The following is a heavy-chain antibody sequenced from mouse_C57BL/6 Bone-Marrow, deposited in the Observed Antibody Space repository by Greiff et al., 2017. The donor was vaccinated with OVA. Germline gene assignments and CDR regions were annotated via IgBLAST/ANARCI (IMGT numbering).Heavy chain of an antibody. CDR3: ASRSLYDWYFDV. CDR1: GYAFSSSW. J-gene: IGHJ1*03. V-gene: IGHV1-82*01. Sequence: QVQLQQSGPELVKPGASVKISCKASGYAFSSSWMNWVKQRPGTGLEWIGRIYPGDGDTNYNGKFKGKATLTADKSSSTAYMQLSSLTSEDSAVYFCASRSLYDWYFDVWGTGTAVTVSS. CDR2: IYPGDGDT. D-gene: IGHD1-1*01.